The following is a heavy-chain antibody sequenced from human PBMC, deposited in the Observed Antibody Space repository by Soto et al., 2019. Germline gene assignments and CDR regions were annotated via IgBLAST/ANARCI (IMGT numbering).Heavy chain of an antibody. V-gene: IGHV5-10-1*01. D-gene: IGHD1-20*01. CDR2: IDPSDSYT. J-gene: IGHJ6*02. CDR1: GYSFTSYW. Sequence: GESLKIFCKGSGYSFTSYWISWVRQMPGKGLEWMGRIDPSDSYTNYSPSFQGHVTISADKSISTAYLQWSSLKASNTAMYYCARLYNTPYGMDVWGQGTTVTVSS. CDR3: ARLYNTPYGMDV.